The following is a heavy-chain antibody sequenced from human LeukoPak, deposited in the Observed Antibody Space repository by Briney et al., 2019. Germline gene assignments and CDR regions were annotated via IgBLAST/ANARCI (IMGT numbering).Heavy chain of an antibody. J-gene: IGHJ2*01. Sequence: GGSLRLSCAVSGLTLSNVYMSWVRQAPGKGPEWVGRIKSQPAGGTTDFAAPVKGRFTISRVDSENTLYLQMNSLTAEDTAVYYCSYGANFYFDLWGRGTLVTVSS. V-gene: IGHV3-15*07. CDR1: GLTLSNVY. CDR2: IKSQPAGGTT. D-gene: IGHD1-1*01. CDR3: SYGANFYFDL.